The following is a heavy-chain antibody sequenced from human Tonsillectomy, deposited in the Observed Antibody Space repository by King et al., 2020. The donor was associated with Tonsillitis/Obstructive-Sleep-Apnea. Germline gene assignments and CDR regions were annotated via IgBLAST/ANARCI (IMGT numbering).Heavy chain of an antibody. Sequence: VQLVESGSELKKPGASVKVSCKASGYSLTRYAINWVRQAPGQGLEWMGWINTNTGNPTYAQGFTGRFVFSLDTSVSTAYMQISSLKAEDTAVYYCARGISCITGTPTFYYYMDVWGKGTTVTVSS. J-gene: IGHJ6*03. D-gene: IGHD1-7*01. CDR2: INTNTGNP. V-gene: IGHV7-4-1*02. CDR3: ARGISCITGTPTFYYYMDV. CDR1: GYSLTRYA.